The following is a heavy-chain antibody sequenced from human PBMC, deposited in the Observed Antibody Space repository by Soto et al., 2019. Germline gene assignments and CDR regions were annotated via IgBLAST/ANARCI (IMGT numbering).Heavy chain of an antibody. CDR1: GYTFTTYG. V-gene: IGHV1-18*01. D-gene: IGHD6-6*01. CDR3: GREPGGRAAARPIDY. J-gene: IGHJ4*02. Sequence: ASVKVSCKASGYTFTTYGVSWVRQAPGQGLEWMGWINTYNGNTQFAQKFQGRVTITRDTSASTAYMELSSLRSEDTAVYYCGREPGGRAAARPIDYWGQGTLVTVSS. CDR2: INTYNGNT.